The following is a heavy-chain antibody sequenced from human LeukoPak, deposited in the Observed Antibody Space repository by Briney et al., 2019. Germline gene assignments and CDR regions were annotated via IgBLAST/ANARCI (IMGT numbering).Heavy chain of an antibody. CDR2: IYHSGST. CDR3: AREGMVRAYYYYYYMDV. V-gene: IGHV4-38-2*02. Sequence: SETLSLTCTVSGYSISSGYYWGWIRQPPGKGLEWIGSIYHSGSTYYNPSLKSRVTISVDTSKNQFSLKLSSVTAADTAVYYCAREGMVRAYYYYYYMDVWGKGTTVTISS. J-gene: IGHJ6*03. CDR1: GYSISSGYY. D-gene: IGHD3-10*01.